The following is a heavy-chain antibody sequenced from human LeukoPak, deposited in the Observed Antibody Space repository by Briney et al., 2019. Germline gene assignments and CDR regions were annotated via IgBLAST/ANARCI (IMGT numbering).Heavy chain of an antibody. D-gene: IGHD3-22*01. CDR3: ARGSPYYYDSSGLLYYFDY. Sequence: GASVKVSCKASGYTFTSYGISWVRQAPGQGLEWMGWISAYNGNTNYAQKLQGRVTMTTDTSTSTAYMELRSQRSGDTAVYYCARGSPYYYDSSGLLYYFDYWGQGTLVTVSS. CDR1: GYTFTSYG. J-gene: IGHJ4*02. V-gene: IGHV1-18*01. CDR2: ISAYNGNT.